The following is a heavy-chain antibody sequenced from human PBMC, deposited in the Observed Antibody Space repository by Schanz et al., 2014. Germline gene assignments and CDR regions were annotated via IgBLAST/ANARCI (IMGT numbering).Heavy chain of an antibody. J-gene: IGHJ6*03. V-gene: IGHV1-69*02. D-gene: IGHD2-2*02. CDR3: AGTYCSSTSCYTGYYYMDV. Sequence: QVQLVQSGAEVKKPGSSVKVSCKASGGTFSSYTISWVRQAPGQGLEWMGRIIPSLGLAKYEQKFQDKVTITADTSTTTAYMELSGLRSEDTAVYYCAGTYCSSTSCYTGYYYMDVWGKGTTVTVSS. CDR2: IIPSLGLA. CDR1: GGTFSSYT.